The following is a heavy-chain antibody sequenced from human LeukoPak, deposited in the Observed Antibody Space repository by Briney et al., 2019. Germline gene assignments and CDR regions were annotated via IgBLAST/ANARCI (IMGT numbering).Heavy chain of an antibody. J-gene: IGHJ3*02. D-gene: IGHD3-3*01. Sequence: GGSLRLSCAASGFTFSDHYMDWVRQAPGKGLEWVARSRNKAQSFTTVYAASVKARFTISRDDSKHLLYLQMNSLKTEDTAVYYCTTGLNYDFWSGYYRTFDIWGQGTMVTVSS. CDR1: GFTFSDHY. V-gene: IGHV3-72*01. CDR2: SRNKAQSFTT. CDR3: TTGLNYDFWSGYYRTFDI.